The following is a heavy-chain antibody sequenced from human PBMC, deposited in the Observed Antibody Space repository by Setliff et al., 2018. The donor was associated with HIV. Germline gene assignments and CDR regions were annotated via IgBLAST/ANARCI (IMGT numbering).Heavy chain of an antibody. CDR3: ARGLTALTASFDY. CDR2: IYPGDSHV. V-gene: IGHV5-51*01. Sequence: GESLKISCKGSGYSFTSYWIGWVRQMPGKGLEWMGIIYPGDSHVRYSPSFQGQVTISADTSISTAYLQWSSLKASDTGIYFCARGLTALTASFDYWGQGSLVTVSS. CDR1: GYSFTSYW. D-gene: IGHD2-21*02. J-gene: IGHJ4*02.